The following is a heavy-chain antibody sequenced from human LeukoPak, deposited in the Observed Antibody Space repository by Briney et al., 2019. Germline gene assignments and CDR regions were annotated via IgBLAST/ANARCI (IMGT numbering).Heavy chain of an antibody. CDR2: ISGSGGNT. Sequence: PGGSLRLSCAASGFTFSSYAMSWVRQAPGKGLEWVSVISGSGGNTYYADSVKGRFTISRDNSKNTLYLQMSSLRAEDTAVYYCAKENTKKSFRPGEATVTKGYFDYWGQGTLVTVSS. V-gene: IGHV3-23*01. CDR1: GFTFSSYA. J-gene: IGHJ4*02. CDR3: AKENTKKSFRPGEATVTKGYFDY. D-gene: IGHD4-17*01.